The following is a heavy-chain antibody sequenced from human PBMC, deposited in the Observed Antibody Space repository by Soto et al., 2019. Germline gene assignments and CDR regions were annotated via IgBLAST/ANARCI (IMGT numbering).Heavy chain of an antibody. CDR1: GGTFSSYA. V-gene: IGHV1-69*01. Sequence: QVQLVQSGAEVKKPGSSVKVSCKASGGTFSSYAISWVRQAPRQGLEWMGGIIPIFGTANNAQKFQGRVTITADESTSTAYMELSSLRSEDTAVYYCARRRHLCSSTSCFVYGMDVWVQGTTVTVSS. CDR2: IIPIFGTA. D-gene: IGHD2-2*01. CDR3: ARRRHLCSSTSCFVYGMDV. J-gene: IGHJ6*02.